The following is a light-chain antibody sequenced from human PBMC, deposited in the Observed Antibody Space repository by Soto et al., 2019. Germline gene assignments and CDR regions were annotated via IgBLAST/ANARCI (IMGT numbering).Light chain of an antibody. V-gene: IGKV3-11*01. CDR1: QSVSSY. CDR3: QQRSNWPGT. J-gene: IGKJ1*01. CDR2: DAS. Sequence: VVWPQSPATLSLSPGERATLSCRASQSVSSYLAWYQQKPGQAPRLLIYDASNRATGIPARFSGSGSGTDFTLTISSLEPEDFAVYYCQQRSNWPGTFGQGTKVDIK.